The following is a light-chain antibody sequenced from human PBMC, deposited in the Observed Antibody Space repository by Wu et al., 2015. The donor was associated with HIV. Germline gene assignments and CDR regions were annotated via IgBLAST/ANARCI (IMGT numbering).Light chain of an antibody. Sequence: DIQMTQTPSTLSASVGDRVTITCRAGQSISNLLAWYQQKPGKAPKLLIQKASSLETGVPSRFSGSGSGTEFTLTIFSLQPDDFATYYCQHYNSYPWTFGQGTKVEIK. CDR3: QHYNSYPWT. CDR1: QSISNL. CDR2: KAS. J-gene: IGKJ1*01. V-gene: IGKV1-5*03.